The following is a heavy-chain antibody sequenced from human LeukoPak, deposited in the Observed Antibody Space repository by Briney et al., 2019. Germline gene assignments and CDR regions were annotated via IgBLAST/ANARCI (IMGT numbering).Heavy chain of an antibody. Sequence: PSETLSLTCTVSGGSISSGSHYWSWIRQPAGKGLEWIGRIYTSGSTNYNPSLKSRVTISVDTSKNQFSLKLSSVTAADTAVYYCARQDFWSGYPDYWGQGTLVTVSS. CDR1: GGSISSGSHY. D-gene: IGHD3-3*01. V-gene: IGHV4-61*02. CDR2: IYTSGST. CDR3: ARQDFWSGYPDY. J-gene: IGHJ4*02.